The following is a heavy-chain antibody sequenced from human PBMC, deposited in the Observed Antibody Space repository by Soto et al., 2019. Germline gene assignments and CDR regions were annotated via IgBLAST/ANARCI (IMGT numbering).Heavy chain of an antibody. CDR2: ISGSGGST. D-gene: IGHD3-3*01. CDR3: AKDLVSIFGVAPDY. CDR1: GFTFSSYA. V-gene: IGHV3-23*01. Sequence: EVQLLESGGGLVQPGGSLRLSCAASGFTFSSYAMSWVRQAPGKGLEWVSAISGSGGSTGYADSVKGRFTISRDNSKNTLYLQMNSLRAEDTALYYCAKDLVSIFGVAPDYWGQGTLVTVSS. J-gene: IGHJ4*02.